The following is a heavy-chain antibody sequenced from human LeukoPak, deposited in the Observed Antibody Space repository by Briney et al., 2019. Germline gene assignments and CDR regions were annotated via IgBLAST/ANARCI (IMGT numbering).Heavy chain of an antibody. Sequence: SVKVSCKASGGTFISYAISWVRQAPGQGLEWMGGIIPIFGTANYAQKFQGRVTITADESTSTAYMELSSLRSEDTAVYYCARGIRSTAVVLDYWGQGTLVTVSS. V-gene: IGHV1-69*01. CDR3: ARGIRSTAVVLDY. CDR2: IIPIFGTA. J-gene: IGHJ4*02. CDR1: GGTFISYA. D-gene: IGHD5-18*01.